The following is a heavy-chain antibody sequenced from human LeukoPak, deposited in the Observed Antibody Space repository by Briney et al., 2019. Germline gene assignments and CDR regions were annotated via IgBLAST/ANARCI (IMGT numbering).Heavy chain of an antibody. V-gene: IGHV1-46*01. CDR3: ARGMASGWTGSPFDY. Sequence: ASAKVSCKASGYSFTRYYIHWVRQAPGQGLEWMGIINPSGGSTKYAQKFQDRVTMTRDTSTSTMYMDLSSLRSEDTAVYYCARGMASGWTGSPFDYWGQGTLVTVSS. CDR2: INPSGGST. CDR1: GYSFTRYY. J-gene: IGHJ4*02. D-gene: IGHD6-19*01.